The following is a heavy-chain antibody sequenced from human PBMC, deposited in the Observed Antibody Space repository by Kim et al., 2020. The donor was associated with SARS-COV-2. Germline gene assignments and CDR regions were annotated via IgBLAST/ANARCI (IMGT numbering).Heavy chain of an antibody. Sequence: PSLKSRVTITVETPKNQFSLKLSSVTAADTAVYYCARAIITMIVVVGAFDIWGQGTMVTVSS. V-gene: IGHV4-31*02. D-gene: IGHD3-22*01. J-gene: IGHJ3*02. CDR3: ARAIITMIVVVGAFDI.